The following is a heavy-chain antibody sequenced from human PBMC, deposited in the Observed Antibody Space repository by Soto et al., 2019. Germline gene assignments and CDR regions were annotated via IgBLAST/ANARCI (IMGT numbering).Heavy chain of an antibody. V-gene: IGHV3-30*18. D-gene: IGHD6-13*01. CDR1: GFTLSSYG. CDR3: AKDLGGTEAAGTRGMWFDP. J-gene: IGHJ5*02. Sequence: QVQLVESGGGVVQPGRSLRLSCAASGFTLSSYGMHWVRQAPGKGLEWVAVISYVGTNKYYADSVKGRFTISRDNSKNTLYLHMSSLRAEDTAMYYCAKDLGGTEAAGTRGMWFDPRGQGTLVTVSS. CDR2: ISYVGTNK.